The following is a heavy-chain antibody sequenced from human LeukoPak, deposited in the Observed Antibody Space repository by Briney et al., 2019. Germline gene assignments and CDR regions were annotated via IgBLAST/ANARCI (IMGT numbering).Heavy chain of an antibody. CDR1: GFTFSSYA. CDR2: ISGSGAGT. D-gene: IGHD3-22*01. CDR3: AKGPYDSSFFDY. V-gene: IGHV3-23*01. J-gene: IGHJ4*02. Sequence: PGGSLRLSCAASGFTFSSYAMSWVRQAPGKGLEWVSTISGSGAGTYYADSVKGWFTISRDNSNNTLYLQMNSLRAEDTAVYYCAKGPYDSSFFDYWGQGTLVTVSS.